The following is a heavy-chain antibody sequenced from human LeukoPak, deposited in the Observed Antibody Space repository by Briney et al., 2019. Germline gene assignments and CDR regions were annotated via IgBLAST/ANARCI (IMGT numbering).Heavy chain of an antibody. CDR3: AKGGGYYGSGTYYKNNWFDP. V-gene: IGHV3-23*01. CDR2: ISGSGGTT. Sequence: GGSLRLSCAVSGFTFSNYAMSWVRQAPEKGLEWVSAISGSGGTTYYGDSVKGRFTISRDNSKNTLYLQMNSLRAEDTAVYYCAKGGGYYGSGTYYKNNWFDPWGQGTLVIVSS. CDR1: GFTFSNYA. J-gene: IGHJ5*02. D-gene: IGHD3-10*01.